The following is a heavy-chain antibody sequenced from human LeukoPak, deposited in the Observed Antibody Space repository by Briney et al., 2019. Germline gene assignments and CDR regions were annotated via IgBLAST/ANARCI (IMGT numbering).Heavy chain of an antibody. V-gene: IGHV3-66*04. D-gene: IGHD6-19*01. Sequence: GGSLRLSCAASGFTVSSNYMSWVRQAPGKGLEWVSVIYSGGSTYYADSVKGRFTISRDNAKNSLYLQMNSLRAEDTAVYYCAKRGIAVADYWGQGTLVTVSS. CDR3: AKRGIAVADY. J-gene: IGHJ4*02. CDR1: GFTVSSNY. CDR2: IYSGGST.